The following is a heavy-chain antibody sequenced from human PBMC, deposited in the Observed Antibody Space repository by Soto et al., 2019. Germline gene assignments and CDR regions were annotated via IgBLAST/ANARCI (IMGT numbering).Heavy chain of an antibody. D-gene: IGHD2-8*01. J-gene: IGHJ4*02. CDR2: IQHAGLT. V-gene: IGHV4-31*03. Sequence: PSETLSLTCTVSGGSITTVDYYWTWIRRLPGKGLEWIAYIQHAGLTYYSPSLQSRITISVDTSQNQFSLKLNAMTAADTAVYFCAGKPNALSYFNYWGQGALVTVSS. CDR1: GGSITTVDYY. CDR3: AGKPNALSYFNY.